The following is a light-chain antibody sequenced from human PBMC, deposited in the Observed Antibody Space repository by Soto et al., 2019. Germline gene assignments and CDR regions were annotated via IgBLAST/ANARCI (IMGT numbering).Light chain of an antibody. CDR1: QNVGRNY. J-gene: IGKJ4*01. CDR3: QQYDSSPLT. CDR2: GAS. Sequence: ETVLTQSPGTLSLSPGERATLSSRASQNVGRNYAVWYQQKRGQAPRVLIYGASSRATGIPARFSGSGSVTDFTLTISRLEPEDFAVYYCQQYDSSPLTFGGGTKVEVK. V-gene: IGKV3-20*01.